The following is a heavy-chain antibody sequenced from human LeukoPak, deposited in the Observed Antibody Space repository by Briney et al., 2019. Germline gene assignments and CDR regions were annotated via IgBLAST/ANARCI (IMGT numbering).Heavy chain of an antibody. J-gene: IGHJ4*02. Sequence: SETLSLTCAVYGGSFSGYYWSWIRQPPGKGLKWIGEINHSGSTNYNPSLKSRVTISVDTSKNQFSLKLSSVTAADTAVYYCARVAYGDYVPYFDYWGQGTLVTVSS. CDR3: ARVAYGDYVPYFDY. D-gene: IGHD4-17*01. V-gene: IGHV4-34*01. CDR2: INHSGST. CDR1: GGSFSGYY.